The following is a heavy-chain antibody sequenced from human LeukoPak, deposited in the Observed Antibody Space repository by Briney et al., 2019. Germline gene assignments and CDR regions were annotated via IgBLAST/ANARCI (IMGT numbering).Heavy chain of an antibody. J-gene: IGHJ3*02. CDR2: IDPDSGGT. CDR1: GYTFTDYY. D-gene: IGHD6-6*01. CDR3: ARGPSSGAFDI. Sequence: ASVKVSCKASGYTFTDYYIHWLRQAPGQGLEWMGRIDPDSGGTRSAHKFLGRVTVTRDTSISTVYMELRWLMSDDAAVYYCARGPSSGAFDIWGQGTMDTVSS. V-gene: IGHV1-2*06.